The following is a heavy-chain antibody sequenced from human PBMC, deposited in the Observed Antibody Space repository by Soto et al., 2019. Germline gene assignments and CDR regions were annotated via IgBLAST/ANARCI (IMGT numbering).Heavy chain of an antibody. V-gene: IGHV3-23*01. CDR1: GFTFSSYA. CDR3: AKDLRGWSAEYFQH. D-gene: IGHD6-19*01. Sequence: PGGSLRLSCAASGFTFSSYAMSWVRQAAGKGLEWVSAISGSGGSTYYADSVKGRFTISRDNSKNTLYLQMNSLRAEDTAVYYCAKDLRGWSAEYFQHWGQGTLVTVSS. CDR2: ISGSGGST. J-gene: IGHJ1*01.